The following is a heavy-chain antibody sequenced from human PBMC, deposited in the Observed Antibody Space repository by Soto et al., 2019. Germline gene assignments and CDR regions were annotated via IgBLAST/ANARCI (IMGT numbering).Heavy chain of an antibody. CDR1: GFTFSSYG. D-gene: IGHD6-19*01. CDR2: ISYDGSNK. CDR3: AKTVDSSSFSFMDV. V-gene: IGHV3-30*18. Sequence: PGGSLRLSCAASGFTFSSYGMHWVRQAPGKGLEWVAVISYDGSNKYYADSVKGRFTVSRDNSKNTLYLQMNSLRAEDTAVYYCAKTVDSSSFSFMDVWAKGPRSPSP. J-gene: IGHJ6*02.